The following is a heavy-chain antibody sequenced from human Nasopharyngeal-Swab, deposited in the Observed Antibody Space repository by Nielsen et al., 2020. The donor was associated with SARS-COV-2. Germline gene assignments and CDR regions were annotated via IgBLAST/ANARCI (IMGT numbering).Heavy chain of an antibody. V-gene: IGHV3-9*01. J-gene: IGHJ6*03. D-gene: IGHD6-19*01. CDR3: AKDGVAVAGTGLGYYYYYMDV. CDR2: ISWNSGSI. Sequence: PGKGLEWVSGISWNSGSIGYADSVKGRFTISRDNAKNSLYLQMNSLRAEDTALYYCAKDGVAVAGTGLGYYYYYMDVWGKGTTVTVSS.